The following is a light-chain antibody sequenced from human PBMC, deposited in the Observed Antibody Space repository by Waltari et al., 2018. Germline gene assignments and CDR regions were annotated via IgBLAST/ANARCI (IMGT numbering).Light chain of an antibody. V-gene: IGKV1-5*03. CDR3: QQYQHYPLT. J-gene: IGKJ1*01. Sequence: DIQMTQSPSTLSASVGDRVTITCRASQSINNWLAWYQQKPGKAPKGLIYKASSLESGFPSRFSGSVSGTEFTLTISSLQPDDFATYYCQQYQHYPLTFGQGTKVDIK. CDR2: KAS. CDR1: QSINNW.